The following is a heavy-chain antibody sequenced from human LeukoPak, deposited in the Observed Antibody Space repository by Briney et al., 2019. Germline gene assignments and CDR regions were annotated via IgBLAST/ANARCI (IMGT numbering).Heavy chain of an antibody. CDR2: ISWDGGST. CDR1: GFTFDDYA. J-gene: IGHJ4*01. Sequence: GGSLRLSCAASGFTFDDYAMHWVRQAPGKGLEWVSLISWDGGSTYYADSVKGRFTISRDNSKNSLYLQMNSLRAEDTALYYCAKDVSGSYFRRFDYWGQEPWSPSPQ. CDR3: AKDVSGSYFRRFDY. D-gene: IGHD1-26*01. V-gene: IGHV3-43D*04.